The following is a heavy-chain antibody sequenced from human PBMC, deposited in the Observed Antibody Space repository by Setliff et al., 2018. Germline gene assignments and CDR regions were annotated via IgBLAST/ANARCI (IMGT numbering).Heavy chain of an antibody. J-gene: IGHJ6*02. CDR1: GFTFNTYT. D-gene: IGHD2-15*01. CDR2: IGPNGGST. V-gene: IGHV3-64D*09. Sequence: GGSLRLSCSAFGFTFNTYTMHWVRQAPGKGLEYVSSIGPNGGSTYYANSVKGRFTISRDSSKNTLYLQMSSLRAEDTAVYYCANLNLGRYCSGGSCPYGMDVWGQGTTVTVSS. CDR3: ANLNLGRYCSGGSCPYGMDV.